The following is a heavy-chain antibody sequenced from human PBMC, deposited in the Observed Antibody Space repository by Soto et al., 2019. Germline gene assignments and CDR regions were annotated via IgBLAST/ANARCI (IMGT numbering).Heavy chain of an antibody. CDR3: ARGVFGVVIAHYYYYYMDV. V-gene: IGHV4-34*01. CDR2: INHSGST. CDR1: GGSFSGYY. D-gene: IGHD3-3*01. Sequence: PSETLSLTCAVYGGSFSGYYWSWIRQPPGKGLEWIGEINHSGSTNYNPSLKSRVTISVDTSKNQFSLKLSSVTAADTAVYYCARGVFGVVIAHYYYYYMDVWGKGTTVTVS. J-gene: IGHJ6*03.